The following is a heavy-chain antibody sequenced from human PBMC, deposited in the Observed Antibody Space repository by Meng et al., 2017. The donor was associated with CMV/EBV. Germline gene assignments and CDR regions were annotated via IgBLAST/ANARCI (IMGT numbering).Heavy chain of an antibody. J-gene: IGHJ3*02. Sequence: GKSLKISCAASGFTVSSNYMSWVRQALGKGLEWVSVIYSGGSTYYADSVKGRFTISRDNSKNTLYLQMNSLRAEDTAVYYCARERIAAAGTDAFDIWGQGTMVTVSS. CDR1: GFTVSSNY. V-gene: IGHV3-66*02. CDR3: ARERIAAAGTDAFDI. CDR2: IYSGGST. D-gene: IGHD6-13*01.